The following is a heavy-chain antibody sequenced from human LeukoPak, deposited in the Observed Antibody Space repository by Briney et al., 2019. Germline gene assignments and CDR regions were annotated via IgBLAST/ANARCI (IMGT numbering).Heavy chain of an antibody. D-gene: IGHD2-15*01. CDR1: RFISSRSR. J-gene: IGHJ4*02. CDR2: IWYDGTNE. CDR3: ARVPYCSGGRCSSWIDH. V-gene: IGHV3-33*01. Sequence: RGALRHSCAAPRFISSRSRMHTVRPTPDRGREWVALIWYDGTNEYYTDYVQRRFTISRANSKHTLYLQLNSLRAEHTAVYYCARVPYCSGGRCSSWIDHWGQGTLVTVSS.